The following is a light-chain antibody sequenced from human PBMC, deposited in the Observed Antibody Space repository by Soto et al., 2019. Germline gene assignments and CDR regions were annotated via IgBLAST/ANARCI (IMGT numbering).Light chain of an antibody. Sequence: QSVPTQPASVSGSPGQSITISSTGTSSDVGGYKYVSWYQQHPGKAPKLMIYEVSNRPSGVSNRFSGSKSGNTASLTISGLQAEDEADYYCSSYTSINTVLFGGGTKLTVL. V-gene: IGLV2-14*01. J-gene: IGLJ2*01. CDR1: SSDVGGYKY. CDR3: SSYTSINTVL. CDR2: EVS.